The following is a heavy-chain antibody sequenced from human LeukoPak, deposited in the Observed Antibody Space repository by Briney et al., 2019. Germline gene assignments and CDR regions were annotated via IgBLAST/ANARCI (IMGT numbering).Heavy chain of an antibody. Sequence: GESLKISCKGSGYSFTNYWIGCVRQMPGKSREWMVIIYPGDSDTRYSQYFQAEVTISDDKSLSPAYLQWSSLKASDTAMYYCARHYGGGEYYYGMDVWGQGTTVTVAS. V-gene: IGHV5-51*01. CDR1: GYSFTNYW. CDR2: IYPGDSDT. D-gene: IGHD2-21*01. CDR3: ARHYGGGEYYYGMDV. J-gene: IGHJ6*02.